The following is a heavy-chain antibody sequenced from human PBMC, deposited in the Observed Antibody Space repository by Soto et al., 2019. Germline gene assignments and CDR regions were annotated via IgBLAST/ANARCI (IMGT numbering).Heavy chain of an antibody. CDR3: AKDMLPRGSSTVTTSYYYYYGMDV. CDR2: ISWDGGST. Sequence: GRSLRLSCAASGFTFDDYAMHWGRQAPGKGLEWVSLISWDGGSTYYADSVKGRFTIARDNSKNSLYLQMNSLRAEDTALYYCAKDMLPRGSSTVTTSYYYYYGMDVWGQGTTVTVSS. CDR1: GFTFDDYA. D-gene: IGHD4-17*01. V-gene: IGHV3-43D*03. J-gene: IGHJ6*02.